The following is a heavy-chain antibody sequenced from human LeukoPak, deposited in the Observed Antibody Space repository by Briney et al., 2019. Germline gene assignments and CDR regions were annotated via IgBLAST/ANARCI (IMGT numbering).Heavy chain of an antibody. CDR1: GYSISSGYY. J-gene: IGHJ4*02. CDR3: ARQATAFDY. Sequence: PSETLSLTCAVSGYSISSGYYWGWIRQPPGKGLEWIGSIYHSGSTYYSPSLKSRVTISVDTSKNQFSLKLSSVTAADTAVYYCARQATAFDYWGQGTLVTVSS. CDR2: IYHSGST. V-gene: IGHV4-38-2*01.